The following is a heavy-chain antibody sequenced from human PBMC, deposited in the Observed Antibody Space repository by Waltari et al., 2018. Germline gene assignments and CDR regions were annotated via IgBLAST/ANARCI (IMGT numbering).Heavy chain of an antibody. J-gene: IGHJ5*02. CDR2: IYYRGST. CDR3: ARVGPRTWSGYYTRNWFDP. Sequence: QLQLQESGPGLVKPSETLSLTRTVSGGSISSSSYYWGWLRQPPGQGLEWIGSIYYRGSTYYNPSLKSRVTISVDTSKNQFSLKLSSVTAADTAVYYCARVGPRTWSGYYTRNWFDPWGQGTLVTVSS. D-gene: IGHD3-3*01. V-gene: IGHV4-39*01. CDR1: GGSISSSSYY.